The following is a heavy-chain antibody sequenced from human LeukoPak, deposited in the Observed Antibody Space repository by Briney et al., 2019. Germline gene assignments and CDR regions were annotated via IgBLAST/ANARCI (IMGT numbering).Heavy chain of an antibody. CDR2: IWYDGNKK. D-gene: IGHD3-10*01. CDR1: GLNVSTYG. V-gene: IGHV3-33*06. CDR3: AKNLAPFGSGAFVDY. J-gene: IGHJ4*02. Sequence: GGSLRLSCITSGLNVSTYGMHWVRQAPGKGLEWVAHIWYDGNKKNYAESVKGRLIISRDNSKNTVYLQMNSLRVEDTAVYYCAKNLAPFGSGAFVDYWGQGTLVTVSS.